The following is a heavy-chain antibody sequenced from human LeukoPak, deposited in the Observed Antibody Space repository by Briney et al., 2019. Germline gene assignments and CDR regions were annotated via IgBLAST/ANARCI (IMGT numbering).Heavy chain of an antibody. J-gene: IGHJ4*02. D-gene: IGHD1-26*01. CDR3: AREENIVGATLGDC. Sequence: ASVKVSCKASGYTFTGYYMHWVRQAPGQGLEWMGWINPNSGGTNYAQKFQGRVTMTRDTSISTAYMELSRLRSDDTAVYYCAREENIVGATLGDCWGQGTLVTVSS. CDR2: INPNSGGT. CDR1: GYTFTGYY. V-gene: IGHV1-2*02.